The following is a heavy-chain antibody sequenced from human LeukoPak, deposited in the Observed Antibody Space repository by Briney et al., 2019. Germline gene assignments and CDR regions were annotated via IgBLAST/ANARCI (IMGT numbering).Heavy chain of an antibody. Sequence: PGGSLRLSCAASGFTFDDYAMHWVRQAPGKGLEWVSGISWNSGSICYADSVKGRFTISRDNAKNSLYLQMNSLRAEDTALYYCAKDISRWIQLWVFDYWGQGTLVTVSS. D-gene: IGHD5-18*01. CDR2: ISWNSGSI. CDR3: AKDISRWIQLWVFDY. V-gene: IGHV3-9*01. J-gene: IGHJ4*02. CDR1: GFTFDDYA.